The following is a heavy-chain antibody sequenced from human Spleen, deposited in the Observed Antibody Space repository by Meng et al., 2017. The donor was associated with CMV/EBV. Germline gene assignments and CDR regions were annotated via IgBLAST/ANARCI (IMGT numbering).Heavy chain of an antibody. J-gene: IGHJ4*02. CDR3: ATSSGGEDFDY. CDR1: GGSVSSGSYY. V-gene: IGHV4-61*01. Sequence: CTVSGGSVSSGSYYWSWIRQPPGKGLKWIGYIYYSGSTNYNPSLKSRVTISVDTSKNQFSLKLSSVTAADTAVYYCATSSGGEDFDYWGQGTLVTVSS. D-gene: IGHD2-21*01. CDR2: IYYSGST.